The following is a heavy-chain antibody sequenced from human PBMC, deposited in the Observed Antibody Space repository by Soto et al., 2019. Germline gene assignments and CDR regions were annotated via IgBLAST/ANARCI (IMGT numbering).Heavy chain of an antibody. Sequence: QVQLQQSGTGMVRPSQTLSLTCDISGDSVSSNSAAWNWIRQSPSRGLEWLGRSYYRYRWYNDYAVFVKSLITVNLDTSKNQFSLHLISVTPEYTAVYYCAGTISRKSYYMNVWDKGTPGTVSS. CDR1: GDSVSSNSAA. J-gene: IGHJ6*03. CDR3: AGTISRKSYYMNV. CDR2: SYYRYRWYN. D-gene: IGHD1-7*01. V-gene: IGHV6-1*01.